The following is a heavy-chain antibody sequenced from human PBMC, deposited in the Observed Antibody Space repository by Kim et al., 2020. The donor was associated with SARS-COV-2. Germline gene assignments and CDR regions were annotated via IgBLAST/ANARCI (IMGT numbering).Heavy chain of an antibody. V-gene: IGHV3-7*01. Sequence: EDSVKSRFTITRDNTKISLYLQMNSLRAEDTAVYYCERDGVIQLWLPQDYWGKGTLVTVSS. CDR3: ERDGVIQLWLPQDY. J-gene: IGHJ4*02. D-gene: IGHD5-18*01.